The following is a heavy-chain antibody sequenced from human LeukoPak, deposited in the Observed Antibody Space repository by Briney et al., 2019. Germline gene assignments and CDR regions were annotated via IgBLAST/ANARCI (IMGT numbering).Heavy chain of an antibody. CDR1: GFTFSRHS. CDR2: ISGSSGTI. CDR3: ARVSIVDYYASGSYQHFDF. D-gene: IGHD3-10*01. V-gene: IGHV3-48*01. J-gene: IGHJ4*02. Sequence: GGSLRLSYAASGFTFSRHSMNWVRQAPGKGLEWVSYISGSSGTIYYADSVKGRFTISRDIAKNSLYLLMNSLRAEDTAVYYCARVSIVDYYASGSYQHFDFWGQGTLVTVSS.